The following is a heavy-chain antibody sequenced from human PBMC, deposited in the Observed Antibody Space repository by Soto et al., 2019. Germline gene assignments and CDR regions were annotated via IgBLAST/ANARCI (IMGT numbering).Heavy chain of an antibody. CDR1: GFTVSSDF. J-gene: IGHJ4*02. V-gene: IGHV3-66*01. CDR2: IYSGDNI. D-gene: IGHD2-21*01. CDR3: ATRGE. Sequence: EVPLVESGGGLVQPGGSLRLSCAATGFTVSSDFMYWVRQAPGKGLEWVTTIYSGDNIYYTDSVKGRFTISRDNSKNTLYLQMNSLRAEDTAVYHCATRGEWGQGTLVTVFS.